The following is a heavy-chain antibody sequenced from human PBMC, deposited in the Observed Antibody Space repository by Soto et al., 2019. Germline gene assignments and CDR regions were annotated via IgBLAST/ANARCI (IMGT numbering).Heavy chain of an antibody. CDR2: ISGSGGIT. CDR1: GFTFSSYA. V-gene: IGHV3-23*01. CDR3: ACYRGGYYYYGMDV. J-gene: IGHJ6*02. Sequence: EAQLLESGGGLVQPGGSLRLSCAASGFTFSSYAMSWVRQGPGKGLEWVSAISGSGGITYYADSVKGRFTISRDNSKNTLYLQMNSLRAEDTAVYYCACYRGGYYYYGMDVWGQGTTVTVSS. D-gene: IGHD2-2*01.